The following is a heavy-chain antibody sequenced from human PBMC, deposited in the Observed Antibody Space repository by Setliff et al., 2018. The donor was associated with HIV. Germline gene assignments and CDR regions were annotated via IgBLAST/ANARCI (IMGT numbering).Heavy chain of an antibody. V-gene: IGHV1-2*02. CDR1: GYTFTAHH. CDR3: ASPRSAGTYQGAFYYFLHV. CDR2: IIPKSGET. D-gene: IGHD1-26*01. J-gene: IGHJ6*03. Sequence: EASVKVSCKSSGYTFTAHHIHWVRQAPGQGPEWMGWIIPKSGETSYAERFQDRLTITADESTSTAYMELRDLRPEDTAVYFCASPRSAGTYQGAFYYFLHVWGKGTTVTVSS.